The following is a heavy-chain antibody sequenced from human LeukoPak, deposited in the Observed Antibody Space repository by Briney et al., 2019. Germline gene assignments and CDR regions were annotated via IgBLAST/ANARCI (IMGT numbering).Heavy chain of an antibody. CDR1: GFTFSSYS. V-gene: IGHV3-48*01. J-gene: IGHJ4*02. CDR3: ATPFDY. Sequence: VGSLRLSCAASGFTFSSYSMNWVRQAPGKGLEWVSYISGSSSTIYYADSVKGRFTISRDNAKNSLYLQMNSLRAEDTAVYYCATPFDYWGQGTLVSVFS. CDR2: ISGSSSTI.